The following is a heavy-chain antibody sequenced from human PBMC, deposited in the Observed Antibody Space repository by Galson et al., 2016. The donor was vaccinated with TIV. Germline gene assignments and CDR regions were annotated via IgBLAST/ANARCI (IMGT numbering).Heavy chain of an antibody. V-gene: IGHV1-2*02. D-gene: IGHD1-26*01. CDR2: IDPNSGGT. Sequence: SVKASCKASGYPLIGYFMHWVRQAPGQGLEWMGWIDPNSGGTEYAQKFQGRITMTRDKSIGTAYMELNRLRSDDTALYFCARSERGSYTGFDYWGRGTLVTVSS. CDR1: GYPLIGYF. J-gene: IGHJ4*02. CDR3: ARSERGSYTGFDY.